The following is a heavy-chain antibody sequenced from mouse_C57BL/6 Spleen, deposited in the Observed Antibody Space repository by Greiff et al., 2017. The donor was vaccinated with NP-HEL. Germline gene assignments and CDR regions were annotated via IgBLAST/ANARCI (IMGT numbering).Heavy chain of an antibody. CDR1: GYTLTDYY. Sequence: VQLQQSGPELVKPGASVKISCKASGYTLTDYYMNWVKQSHGKSLEWIGDINPNNGGTSYNQKFKGKATLTVDKSSSTAYMELRSLTSEDSAVYYCARTITTVVAFDYWGQGTTLTVSS. V-gene: IGHV1-26*01. J-gene: IGHJ2*01. D-gene: IGHD1-1*01. CDR2: INPNNGGT. CDR3: ARTITTVVAFDY.